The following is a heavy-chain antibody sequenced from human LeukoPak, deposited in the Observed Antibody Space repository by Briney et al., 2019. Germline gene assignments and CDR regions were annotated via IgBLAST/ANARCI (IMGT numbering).Heavy chain of an antibody. D-gene: IGHD1/OR15-1a*01. CDR2: INTNTGNP. CDR3: ARDGTTNDFDY. J-gene: IGHJ4*02. V-gene: IGHV7-4-1*02. Sequence: ASVRVSCKASGYTFTSYAMNWVRQAPGQGLEWMGWINTNTGNPTYAQGFTGRFVFSLDTSVSTAYLQTSSLKAEDTAVYYCARDGTTNDFDYWGQGTLVTVSS. CDR1: GYTFTSYA.